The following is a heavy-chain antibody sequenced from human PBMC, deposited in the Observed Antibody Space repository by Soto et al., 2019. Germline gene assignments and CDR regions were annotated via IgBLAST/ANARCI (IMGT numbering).Heavy chain of an antibody. Sequence: SETLSLTCAVYGGSFSGYYWSWIRQPPGKGLEWIGEINHSGSTNYNPSLKSRVTISVDTSKNQFSLKLSSVTAADTAVYYCARSSGRDYSNYLENWFDPWGQGTLVTVSS. CDR1: GGSFSGYY. D-gene: IGHD4-4*01. J-gene: IGHJ5*02. CDR2: INHSGST. CDR3: ARSSGRDYSNYLENWFDP. V-gene: IGHV4-34*01.